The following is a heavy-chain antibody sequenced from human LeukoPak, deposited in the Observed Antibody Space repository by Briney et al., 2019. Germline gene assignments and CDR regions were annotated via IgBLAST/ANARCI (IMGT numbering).Heavy chain of an antibody. CDR3: ARRPQSYIDV. CDR2: INYSGST. J-gene: IGHJ6*03. Sequence: PSETLSLTCTVSGGSIRSSSYYWGWIRQPPGKGLEWIGSINYSGSTYYNPSLKSRVTISVDTSKNQFSLKLSSVTAADTAVYYCARRPQSYIDVWGKGTTVTVSS. V-gene: IGHV4-39*01. CDR1: GGSIRSSSYY.